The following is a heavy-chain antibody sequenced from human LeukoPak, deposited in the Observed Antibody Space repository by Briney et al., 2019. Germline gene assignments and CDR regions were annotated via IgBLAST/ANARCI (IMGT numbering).Heavy chain of an antibody. V-gene: IGHV1-46*01. J-gene: IGHJ3*02. Sequence: ASVKVSCKASGYTFTSYSIHWVRQAPGQGLEWLGIINPSGGSTTYAQKFQGRVTMTRDMSTSTVYMELSSLRSEDTAVYYCARESGSFDGFDIWGQGTMVTVSS. D-gene: IGHD1-26*01. CDR2: INPSGGST. CDR1: GYTFTSYS. CDR3: ARESGSFDGFDI.